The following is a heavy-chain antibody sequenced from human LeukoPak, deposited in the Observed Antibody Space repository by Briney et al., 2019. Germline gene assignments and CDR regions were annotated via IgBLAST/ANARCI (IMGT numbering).Heavy chain of an antibody. CDR2: ISSNGGST. CDR1: GFTFSSYA. Sequence: PGGSLRLSCAASGFTFSSYAMHWVRQAPGRGLEYVSAISSNGGSTNYANSVKGRFTISRANSKNTVYLQMGSLGPEDMAVYYCARGVGYFDSTGYFMYYFDYWGQGALVTVSS. CDR3: ARGVGYFDSTGYFMYYFDY. J-gene: IGHJ4*02. V-gene: IGHV3-64*01. D-gene: IGHD3-22*01.